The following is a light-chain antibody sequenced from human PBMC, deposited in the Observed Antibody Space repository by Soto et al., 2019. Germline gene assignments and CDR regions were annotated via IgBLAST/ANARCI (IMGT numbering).Light chain of an antibody. CDR2: GVT. V-gene: IGLV2-14*01. CDR1: SSDIGTYNY. J-gene: IGLJ2*01. CDR3: SSYTSTTLLI. Sequence: QSALTQPASVSGSLGQSITISCTGTSSDIGTYNYVSWYQQHPGKAPKLMIYGVTDRPSGVSNRFSGSKSGNTASLTISGLQAEDEADYYCSSYTSTTLLIFGGGTKLTVL.